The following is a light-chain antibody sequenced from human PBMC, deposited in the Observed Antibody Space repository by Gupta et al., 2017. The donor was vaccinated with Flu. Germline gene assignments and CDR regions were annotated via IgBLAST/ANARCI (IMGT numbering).Light chain of an antibody. CDR3: QQYNTDST. CDR2: KAS. Sequence: VGDRGTITCRASQSIRSSLAWYQQKPGTAPKLLISKASNLESGVPSRFSGSGSGTEFTLTISSLQPDDFATYYCQQYNTDSTFAQGTKVEIK. CDR1: QSIRSS. V-gene: IGKV1-5*03. J-gene: IGKJ1*01.